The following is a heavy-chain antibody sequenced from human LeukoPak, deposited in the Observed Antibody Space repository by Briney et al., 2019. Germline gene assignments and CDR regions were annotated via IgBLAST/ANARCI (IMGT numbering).Heavy chain of an antibody. CDR1: GGSISSSSYY. J-gene: IGHJ4*02. CDR3: ARYSSSSLIDY. Sequence: SETLSLTCTVSGGSISSSSYYWGWLRQPPGKGLEWIGSIYYSGSTYYNPSLKSRVTISVDTSKNQFSLKLSSVTAADTAVYYCARYSSSSLIDYWGQGTLVTVSS. CDR2: IYYSGST. V-gene: IGHV4-39*01. D-gene: IGHD6-6*01.